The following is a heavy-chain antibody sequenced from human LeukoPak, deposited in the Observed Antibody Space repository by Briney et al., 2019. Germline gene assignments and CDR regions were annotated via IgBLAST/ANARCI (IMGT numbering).Heavy chain of an antibody. J-gene: IGHJ4*02. Sequence: GASVKVSCKASGYTFTGYYMHWVRQAPGQGLEWMGWINPNSGGTNYAQKFQGRVTMTRDTSISTAYMELSRLRSDDTAVYYCARNRGSITYYYDYWGQGTLVTVSS. V-gene: IGHV1-2*02. CDR1: GYTFTGYY. CDR3: ARNRGSITYYYDY. CDR2: INPNSGGT. D-gene: IGHD3-16*01.